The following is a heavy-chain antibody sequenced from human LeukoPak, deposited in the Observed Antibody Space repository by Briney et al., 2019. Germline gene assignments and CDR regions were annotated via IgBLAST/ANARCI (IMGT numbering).Heavy chain of an antibody. CDR1: GFTFTTYW. J-gene: IGHJ6*02. D-gene: IGHD5-18*01. V-gene: IGHV3-74*01. CDR3: ARDAVDTANAV. Sequence: GGSLRLSCAASGFTFTTYWMHWVRQAPGKGLVWVSHINSDGSITSYADSVKGRLTISRDNAKNTLYLQMNSLRAEDTAVYYCARDAVDTANAVWGQGTTVTVSS. CDR2: INSDGSIT.